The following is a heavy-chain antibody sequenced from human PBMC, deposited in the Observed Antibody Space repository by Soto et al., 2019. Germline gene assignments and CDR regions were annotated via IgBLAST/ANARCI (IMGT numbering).Heavy chain of an antibody. CDR3: AKDETLIGGYFDY. J-gene: IGHJ4*02. Sequence: SVKVSCKASGGTFSSYAISWVRQAPGQGLEWMGGIIPIFGTANYAQKFQGRVTITADESTSTAYMELSSLRAEDTAVYYCAKDETLIGGYFDYWGQGTLVTVSS. D-gene: IGHD2-8*01. V-gene: IGHV1-69*13. CDR1: GGTFSSYA. CDR2: IIPIFGTA.